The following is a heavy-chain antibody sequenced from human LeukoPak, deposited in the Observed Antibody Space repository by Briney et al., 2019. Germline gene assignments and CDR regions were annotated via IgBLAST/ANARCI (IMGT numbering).Heavy chain of an antibody. Sequence: SETLSLTCAVYGGSFSGYYWSWIRQPPGKGLEWIGEINHSGSTNYNPSLTSRVTISVDTSKNQFSLKLSSVTAADTAVYYCARGWNYGSGRSYYYYYMDVWGKGTTVTVSS. J-gene: IGHJ6*03. CDR2: INHSGST. CDR3: ARGWNYGSGRSYYYYYMDV. D-gene: IGHD3-10*01. V-gene: IGHV4-34*01. CDR1: GGSFSGYY.